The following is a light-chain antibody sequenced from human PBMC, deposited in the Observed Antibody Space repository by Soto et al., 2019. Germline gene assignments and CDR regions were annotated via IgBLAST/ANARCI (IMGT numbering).Light chain of an antibody. CDR1: SSDVGNYIF. CDR3: VSYTTSASYV. CDR2: DIN. Sequence: QSVLTQPASVSGSPGQSITISCTGTSSDVGNYIFVSWYRQHPGKAPKLMIYDINNRPSGVSNRFSGSKSGNTASLTISGLKAEDEAYYYCVSYTTSASYVFGTGTKVTVL. J-gene: IGLJ1*01. V-gene: IGLV2-14*01.